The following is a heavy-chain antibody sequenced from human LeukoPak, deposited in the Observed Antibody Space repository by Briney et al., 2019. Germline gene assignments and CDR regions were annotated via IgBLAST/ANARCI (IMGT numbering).Heavy chain of an antibody. CDR1: GFTFSNYE. V-gene: IGHV3-48*03. D-gene: IGHD4-23*01. CDR2: ISNSGSFI. J-gene: IGHJ4*02. Sequence: GGSLRLSCAASGFTFSNYEMSWVRQAPGKGLEWVSYISNSGSFIYYADSVKGRFTISRDNAKNSLYLQMNSLRGEDTAVYYCARVGRSTVGGYWGQGTLVTVSS. CDR3: ARVGRSTVGGY.